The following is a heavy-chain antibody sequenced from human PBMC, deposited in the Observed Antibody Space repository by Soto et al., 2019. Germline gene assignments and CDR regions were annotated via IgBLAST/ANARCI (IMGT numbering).Heavy chain of an antibody. CDR1: GFTFSSYS. CDR2: ISSSSSYI. J-gene: IGHJ4*02. D-gene: IGHD3-10*01. V-gene: IGHV3-21*01. Sequence: EVQLVESGGGLVKPGGSLRLSCAASGFTFSSYSMNWVRQAPGKGLEWVSSISSSSSYIYYADSVKGRFTISRDNAKNSLYLQMNSLRAEDTAVYYCARAAPSYYYGSGYFDYWGQGTLVTVSS. CDR3: ARAAPSYYYGSGYFDY.